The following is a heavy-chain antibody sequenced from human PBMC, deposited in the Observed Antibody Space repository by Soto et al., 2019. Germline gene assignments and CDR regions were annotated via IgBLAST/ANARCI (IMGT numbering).Heavy chain of an antibody. D-gene: IGHD6-6*01. CDR3: ARRASSSVTTPYGMDV. CDR2: IYPGDSDT. Sequence: PGESLKISCRGSGYSFSSYWIAWVRQMPGKGLEWMGIIYPGDSDTRYSPSFQGQVTISADKSVSTAYLQWSSLKASDTAMYYCARRASSSVTTPYGMDVWGQGTTGTVSS. CDR1: GYSFSSYW. V-gene: IGHV5-51*01. J-gene: IGHJ6*02.